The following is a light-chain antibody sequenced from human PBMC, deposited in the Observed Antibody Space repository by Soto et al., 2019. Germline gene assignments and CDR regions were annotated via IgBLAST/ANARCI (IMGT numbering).Light chain of an antibody. V-gene: IGKV3-15*01. J-gene: IGKJ2*01. Sequence: EIVMTQSPATLSVSPGERATLSCRASQSISSNLAWYQQKPGQAPRLLIYGASTRATGIPSRFSGSGSGTEFTLTISSLQSEDFAVYYCQQYNTNTFGQGTKLESK. CDR2: GAS. CDR1: QSISSN. CDR3: QQYNTNT.